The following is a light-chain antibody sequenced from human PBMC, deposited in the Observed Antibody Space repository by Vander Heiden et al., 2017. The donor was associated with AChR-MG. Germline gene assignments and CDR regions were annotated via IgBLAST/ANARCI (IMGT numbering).Light chain of an antibody. J-gene: IGLJ1*01. CDR1: SSDVGGHNH. CDR3: SSYTSSNTPRV. CDR2: DVS. V-gene: IGLV2-14*01. Sequence: QSALTPPASVPGSPVQLITISGTGTSSDVGGHNHVYWDQQHPGKAPKLMIYDVSKRPSGVSNRFSGSKSGNTASLTISGLQAEDEADYYCSSYTSSNTPRVFGAGTKVTVL.